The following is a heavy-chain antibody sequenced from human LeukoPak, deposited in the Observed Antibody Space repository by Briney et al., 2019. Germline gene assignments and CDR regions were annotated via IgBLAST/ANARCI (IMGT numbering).Heavy chain of an antibody. Sequence: PGRSLRLSCAASGFTFSSYGMHWVRQAPGKGLEWVAVISYDGSNKYYADSVKGRFTISRDNSKNTLYLQMNSLRAEDTAVYYCARGGGGGAFDIWGQGTMVTVSS. J-gene: IGHJ3*02. D-gene: IGHD3-16*01. CDR2: ISYDGSNK. CDR3: ARGGGGGAFDI. CDR1: GFTFSSYG. V-gene: IGHV3-30*03.